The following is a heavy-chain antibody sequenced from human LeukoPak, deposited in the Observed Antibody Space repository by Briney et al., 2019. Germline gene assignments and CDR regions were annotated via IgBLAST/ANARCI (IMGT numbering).Heavy chain of an antibody. D-gene: IGHD5-18*01. CDR3: ARLDTAMVKTYYYYGMDV. CDR1: GGSFSGYY. Sequence: PSETLSLTCAVYGGSFSGYYWSWTRQPPGKGLEWIGEINHSGSTNYNPSLKSRVTISVDTSKNQFSLKLSSVTAADTAVYYCARLDTAMVKTYYYYGMDVWGQGTTVTVSS. J-gene: IGHJ6*02. V-gene: IGHV4-34*01. CDR2: INHSGST.